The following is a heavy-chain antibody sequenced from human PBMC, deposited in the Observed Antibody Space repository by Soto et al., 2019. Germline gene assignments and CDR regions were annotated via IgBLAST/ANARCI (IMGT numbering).Heavy chain of an antibody. D-gene: IGHD6-13*01. CDR3: ARGDSSWFSEV. CDR2: IIPMIETP. CDR1: GGTFSTFA. V-gene: IGHV1-69*01. Sequence: QVQLVQSGAEVKKPGSSVKVSCKASGGTFSTFAISWVRQVPGQGLEWMGGIIPMIETPNYAQRFQGRLTITADESTNTAYMDLSSLRSDDKAVYFCARGDSSWFSEVWGQGTTVIVS. J-gene: IGHJ6*02.